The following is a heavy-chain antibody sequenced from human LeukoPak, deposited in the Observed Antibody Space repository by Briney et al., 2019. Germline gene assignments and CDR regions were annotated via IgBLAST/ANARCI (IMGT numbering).Heavy chain of an antibody. J-gene: IGHJ6*03. V-gene: IGHV4-34*01. Sequence: SETLSLTCAVYGRSFSGYYWSWIRQPPGKGLEWIGEINHSGSTNYNPSLKSRVTISVDTSKNQFSLKLSSVTAADTAVYYCANRYYDFWSGYSNYYYMDVWGKGATVTVSS. CDR3: ANRYYDFWSGYSNYYYMDV. CDR2: INHSGST. CDR1: GRSFSGYY. D-gene: IGHD3-3*01.